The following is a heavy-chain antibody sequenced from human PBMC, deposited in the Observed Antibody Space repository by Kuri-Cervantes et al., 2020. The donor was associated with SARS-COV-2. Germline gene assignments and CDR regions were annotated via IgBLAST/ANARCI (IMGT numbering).Heavy chain of an antibody. J-gene: IGHJ3*02. Sequence: SETLSLTCAVSGGSISSYYWSWIRQPPGKGLEWIGYIYYSGSTNYNPSLKSRVTISVDTSKNQFSLKLSSVTAADTAVYYCARRSRKGYAFDIWGQGTMVTVSS. CDR2: IYYSGST. CDR3: ARRSRKGYAFDI. V-gene: IGHV4-59*08. CDR1: GGSISSYY.